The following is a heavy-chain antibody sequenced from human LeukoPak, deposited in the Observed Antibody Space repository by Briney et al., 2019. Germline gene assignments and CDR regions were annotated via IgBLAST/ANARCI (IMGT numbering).Heavy chain of an antibody. CDR1: GYSISSGYY. Sequence: SETLSLTCTVSGYSISSGYYWGWIRQPPGKGLEWIGSIYHSGSTYYNPSLKSRVTISVDTSKNQFSLKLSSVTAADTAVYYCARSGYSSGWYSDYWGQGTLVTVSS. D-gene: IGHD6-19*01. CDR3: ARSGYSSGWYSDY. CDR2: IYHSGST. J-gene: IGHJ4*02. V-gene: IGHV4-38-2*02.